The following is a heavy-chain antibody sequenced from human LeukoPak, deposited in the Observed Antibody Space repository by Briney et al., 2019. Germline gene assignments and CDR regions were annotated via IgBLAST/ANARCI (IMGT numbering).Heavy chain of an antibody. V-gene: IGHV4-34*01. CDR1: GGSFSGYY. CDR2: INHSGST. D-gene: IGHD6-13*01. J-gene: IGHJ4*02. Sequence: SETLSLTCAVYGGSFSGYYWSWIRQPPGKGLEWIGEINHSGSTNYNPSLKSGVTISVDTSKNQFSLKLSSVTAADTAVYYCARVWSSSWSFFDYWGQGTLVTVSS. CDR3: ARVWSSSWSFFDY.